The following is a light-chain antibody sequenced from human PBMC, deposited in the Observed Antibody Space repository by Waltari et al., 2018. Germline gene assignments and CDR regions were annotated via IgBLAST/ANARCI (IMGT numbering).Light chain of an antibody. Sequence: DIQTNQSPSSLSASVGDRVTITCRASQSIRSYLNWYQQKPGKAPKLLIYAASSLQSGVPSKFSGSGSGTDFTLTISSLQPEDFATYYCQQSYSTPYTFGQGTKLEIK. V-gene: IGKV1-39*01. CDR2: AAS. J-gene: IGKJ2*01. CDR1: QSIRSY. CDR3: QQSYSTPYT.